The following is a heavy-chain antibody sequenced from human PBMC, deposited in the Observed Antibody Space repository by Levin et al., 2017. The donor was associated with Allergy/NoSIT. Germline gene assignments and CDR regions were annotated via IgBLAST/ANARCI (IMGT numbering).Heavy chain of an antibody. J-gene: IGHJ5*02. Sequence: GGSLRLSCAASGFTFSSYAMHWVRQAPGKGLEWVAVISYDGSNKYYADSVKGRFTISRDNSKNTLYLQMNSLRAEDTAVYYCARSPYLGYCSSTSCYRWFAPWGQGTLVTVSS. V-gene: IGHV3-30-3*01. CDR2: ISYDGSNK. CDR1: GFTFSSYA. D-gene: IGHD2-2*02. CDR3: ARSPYLGYCSSTSCYRWFAP.